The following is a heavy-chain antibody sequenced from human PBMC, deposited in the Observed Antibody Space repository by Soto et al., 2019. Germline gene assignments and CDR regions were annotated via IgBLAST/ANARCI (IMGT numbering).Heavy chain of an antibody. Sequence: QPGGSLRLSCAASGFTFDKYAMNWVRQAPGGPPEWVASISGSGGITYFADSVRGRFNISRNNPGNTMSLHMSSLRPEDTAVYYCAKDGRGFWNEEFFFDYWGQGALVTVSS. CDR1: GFTFDKYA. V-gene: IGHV3-23*01. CDR3: AKDGRGFWNEEFFFDY. J-gene: IGHJ4*02. D-gene: IGHD3-3*01. CDR2: ISGSGGIT.